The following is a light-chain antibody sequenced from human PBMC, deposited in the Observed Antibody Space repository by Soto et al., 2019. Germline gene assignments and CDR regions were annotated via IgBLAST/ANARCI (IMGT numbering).Light chain of an antibody. Sequence: EILFSQSPGTPSFFPREKATLSSRASQSVPRSHLAWYQQKPGQAPRLLIYGTSSRATGIPDRFSGSGSGTDFTLTISRLEPEDFAVFYCQQYGSSITFGQGTRLEIK. CDR3: QQYGSSIT. V-gene: IGKV3-20*01. CDR1: QSVPRSH. CDR2: GTS. J-gene: IGKJ5*01.